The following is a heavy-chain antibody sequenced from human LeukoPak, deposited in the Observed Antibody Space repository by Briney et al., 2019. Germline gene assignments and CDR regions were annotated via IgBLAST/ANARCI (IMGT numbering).Heavy chain of an antibody. J-gene: IGHJ4*02. CDR3: AKDWNYCSSVSCYSGGPGY. D-gene: IGHD2-2*01. Sequence: GGSLRLSCAASGFTSSSYGMHWVRQAPGKGLEWVAGIWYDGSNKDYADSVKGRFTISRDNSKNTVYLQMNSLRAEDTAVYYCAKDWNYCSSVSCYSGGPGYWGQGTLVTVSS. CDR1: GFTSSSYG. CDR2: IWYDGSNK. V-gene: IGHV3-33*06.